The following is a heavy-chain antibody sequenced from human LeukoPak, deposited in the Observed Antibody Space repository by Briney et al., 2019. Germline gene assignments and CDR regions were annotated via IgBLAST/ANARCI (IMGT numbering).Heavy chain of an antibody. CDR2: IFHAGST. D-gene: IGHD3-10*01. J-gene: IGHJ4*01. CDR1: GGSIKTNY. V-gene: IGHV4-59*12. CDR3: IRNNYYALGTHNFDY. Sequence: TSETLSLTCTVSGGSIKTNYWSWIRQPPGKGLEWVGEIFHAGSTNYNPSLKSRVTISLDKSRNHFSLDLRSVTAADTAIYYCIRNNYYALGTHNFDYWGHGILVTVSP.